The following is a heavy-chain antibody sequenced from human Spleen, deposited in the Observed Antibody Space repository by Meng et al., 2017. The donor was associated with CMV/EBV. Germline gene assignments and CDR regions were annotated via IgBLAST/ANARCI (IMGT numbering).Heavy chain of an antibody. CDR2: ISTYNGNT. V-gene: IGHV1-18*01. Sequence: ASVKVSCKASGYTFTSYAISWVRQAPGQGLEWMGWISTYNGNTNYAQKLQGRVTMTTDTSTSTAYRELRSLRSDDTAVYYCARNYDFWSGYYKSRYYGMDVWGQGTTVTVSS. J-gene: IGHJ6*02. D-gene: IGHD3-3*01. CDR1: GYTFTSYA. CDR3: ARNYDFWSGYYKSRYYGMDV.